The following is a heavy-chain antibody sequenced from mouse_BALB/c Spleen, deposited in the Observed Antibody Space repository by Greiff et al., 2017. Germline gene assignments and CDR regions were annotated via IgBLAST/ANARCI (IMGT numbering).Heavy chain of an antibody. CDR2: IYPGNSDT. CDR1: GYTFTSYW. V-gene: IGHV1-5*01. CDR3: TRMGYGNYFDY. D-gene: IGHD2-10*02. J-gene: IGHJ2*01. Sequence: EVQLQQSGTVLARPGASVKMSCKASGYTFTSYWMHWVKQRPGQGLEWIGAIYPGNSDTSYNQKFKGKAKLTAVTSTSTAYMELSSLTNEDSAVYYCTRMGYGNYFDYWGQGTTLTVSS.